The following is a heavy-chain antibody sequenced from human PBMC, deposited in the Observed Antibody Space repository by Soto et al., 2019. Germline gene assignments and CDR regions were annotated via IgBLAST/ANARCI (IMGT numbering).Heavy chain of an antibody. V-gene: IGHV3-13*05. D-gene: IGHD3-10*01. CDR1: GFTFSNYD. CDR3: ARALNYYGSGSYHKNYYYYGMDV. Sequence: VGSLRLSCAASGFTFSNYDMHWVRQATGKSLEWVSAIGTAGDPYYPGSVKGRFTISRENAKNSLYLQMNSLRAGDTAVYYCARALNYYGSGSYHKNYYYYGMDVWGQGTTVTVSS. J-gene: IGHJ6*02. CDR2: IGTAGDP.